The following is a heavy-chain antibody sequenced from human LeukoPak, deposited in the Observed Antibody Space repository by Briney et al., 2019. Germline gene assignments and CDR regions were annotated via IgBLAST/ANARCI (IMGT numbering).Heavy chain of an antibody. CDR3: ATARITMVRGVIQVEYYFDY. D-gene: IGHD3-10*01. V-gene: IGHV1-2*04. Sequence: ASVKVSCKASGYTFTGYYMHWVRQAPGQGLEWMGWINPNSGGTNYAQKFQGWVTMTRDTSISTAYMELSSLRSEDTAVYYCATARITMVRGVIQVEYYFDYWDQGTLVTVSS. CDR2: INPNSGGT. J-gene: IGHJ4*02. CDR1: GYTFTGYY.